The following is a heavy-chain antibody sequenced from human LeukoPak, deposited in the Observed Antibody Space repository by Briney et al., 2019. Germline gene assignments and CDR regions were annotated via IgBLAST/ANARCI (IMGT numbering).Heavy chain of an antibody. J-gene: IGHJ5*02. Sequence: GRSLRLSCAASGFTFDDYAMHWVRQAPGKGLEWVSGISWNSGGIGYADSVRGRFTISRDNAQNSLYLQMNSLRAEDSGVYYCGRWGVTAGLDRWGQGTLVTVSS. D-gene: IGHD3-10*01. CDR3: GRWGVTAGLDR. CDR2: ISWNSGGI. V-gene: IGHV3-9*01. CDR1: GFTFDDYA.